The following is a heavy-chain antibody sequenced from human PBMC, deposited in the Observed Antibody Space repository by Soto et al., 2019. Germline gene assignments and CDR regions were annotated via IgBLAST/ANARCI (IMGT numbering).Heavy chain of an antibody. J-gene: IGHJ5*02. CDR2: ISYDGSNK. Sequence: PGGSLRLSCAASGFTFSSYGMHWVRQAPGKGLEWVAVISYDGSNKYYADSVKGRFTISRDNSKNTLYLQMNSLRAEDTAVYYCAKDQARGVWFGELSDPWGEGILVTVSS. V-gene: IGHV3-30*18. CDR1: GFTFSSYG. D-gene: IGHD3-10*01. CDR3: AKDQARGVWFGELSDP.